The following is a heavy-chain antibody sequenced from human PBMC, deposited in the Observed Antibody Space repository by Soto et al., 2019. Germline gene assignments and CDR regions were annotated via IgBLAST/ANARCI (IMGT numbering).Heavy chain of an antibody. J-gene: IGHJ4*02. D-gene: IGHD4-4*01. V-gene: IGHV3-74*01. CDR1: GFIFSSYW. CDR3: ARSHRPSYTSDY. CDR2: INDDGRRT. Sequence: GGSLRLSCAASGFIFSSYWMHWVRQAPGKGLEWVSRINDDGRRTSYADSVKGRFTISRDNAKNTLYLQMNSLRDNDTAIYYCARSHRPSYTSDYWGQGTLVTVSS.